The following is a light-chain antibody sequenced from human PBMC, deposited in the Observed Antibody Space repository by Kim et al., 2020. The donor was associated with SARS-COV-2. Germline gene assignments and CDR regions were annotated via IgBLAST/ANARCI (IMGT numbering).Light chain of an antibody. CDR1: QSVSSW. Sequence: DIQMTQSPSTLSASVGDRVTITCRASQSVSSWLAWYQQKPGKAPTLLIYKASTLEGGVPSRFSGRGSGTEFTLTINSLQPDDFATYSCQQYDSHPYTFGQGTKLEI. CDR2: KAS. V-gene: IGKV1-5*03. J-gene: IGKJ2*01. CDR3: QQYDSHPYT.